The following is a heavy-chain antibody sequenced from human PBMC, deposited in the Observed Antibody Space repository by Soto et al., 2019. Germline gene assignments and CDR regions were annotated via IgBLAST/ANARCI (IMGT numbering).Heavy chain of an antibody. CDR1: GDSIRSSSHY. D-gene: IGHD3-3*01. V-gene: IGHV4-39*07. J-gene: IGHJ5*02. CDR2: FYYSGSP. CDR3: ARGRYYDFWSGYSWTNWFDP. Sequence: SETLSLTCTVSGDSIRSSSHYWAWNRQPPGKGLEWIGGFYYSGSPYYNPSLKSRVTISVDTSKNQFSLKLSSVTAVDTAVYYCARGRYYDFWSGYSWTNWFDPWGQGTLVTVS.